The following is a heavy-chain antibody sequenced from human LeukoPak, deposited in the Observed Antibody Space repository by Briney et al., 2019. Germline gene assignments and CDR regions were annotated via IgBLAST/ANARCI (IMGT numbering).Heavy chain of an antibody. V-gene: IGHV1-69*13. CDR1: GGTFSSYA. D-gene: IGHD4-17*01. CDR2: IIPIFGTA. J-gene: IGHJ6*02. CDR3: ARRDGNYVGDYYYYYGMDV. Sequence: PWASVKVSCKASGGTFSSYAISWVRQAPGQGLEWMGGIIPIFGTANYAQKFQGRVTITADESTSTAYMELSSLRSEDTAVYYCARRDGNYVGDYYYYYGMDVWGQGTTVTVSS.